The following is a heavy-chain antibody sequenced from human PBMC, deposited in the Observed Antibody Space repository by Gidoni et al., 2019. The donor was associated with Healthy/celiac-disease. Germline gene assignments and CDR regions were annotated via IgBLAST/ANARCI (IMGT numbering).Heavy chain of an antibody. J-gene: IGHJ6*02. CDR1: GFTFSDYS. CDR3: ARGPDYCSSTSCPNVYGMDV. Sequence: QVQLVESGGGLVKPGGSLRLSCAASGFTFSDYSMSWIRQAPGKGLGWVSYISSSSSYTNYADSVKGRFTISRDNAKNSLYLQMNSLRAEDTAVYYCARGPDYCSSTSCPNVYGMDVWGQGTTVTVSS. D-gene: IGHD2-2*01. CDR2: ISSSSSYT. V-gene: IGHV3-11*06.